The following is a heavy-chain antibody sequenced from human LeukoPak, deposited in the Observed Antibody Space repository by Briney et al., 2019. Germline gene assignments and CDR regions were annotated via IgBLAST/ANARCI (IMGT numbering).Heavy chain of an antibody. CDR3: TRDRYYYGSGSWS. J-gene: IGHJ4*02. CDR1: GFTFSIYC. Sequence: GGSLRLSCAASGFTFSIYCMQWICRAPGKGLEWVGFTKNKTNRGTTEYAASVKGRSTISRDDSKSIAYLQMNSLKTEDTAVYYYTRDRYYYGSGSWSWGQGTLVTVSS. V-gene: IGHV3-22*01. D-gene: IGHD3-10*01. CDR2: TKNKTNRGTT.